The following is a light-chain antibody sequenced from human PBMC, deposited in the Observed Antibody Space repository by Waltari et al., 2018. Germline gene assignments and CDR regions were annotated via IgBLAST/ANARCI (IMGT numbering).Light chain of an antibody. CDR1: RSAVGGYHY. V-gene: IGLV2-14*03. CDR2: VVS. Sequence: QSALPQPASVFGSPAPSIPISCTGTRSAVGGYHYVSWYQHYPGKAPKLIIYVVSNRPSGVSDRFSDSKSGNTASLTISGLQAEDEADYYCNSYTDSIIFGGGTKLTVL. J-gene: IGLJ2*01. CDR3: NSYTDSII.